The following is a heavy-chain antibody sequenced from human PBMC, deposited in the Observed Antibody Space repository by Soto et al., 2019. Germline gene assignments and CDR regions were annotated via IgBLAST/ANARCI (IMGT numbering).Heavy chain of an antibody. Sequence: EVPLLASGGDLVHPGGSLRLSCAASGFTFSSYAMSWVRQAPGKGLEWVSGITAGGTSTYYADSVKGRFTISRDNSKNTLYLQMNSLRVEDTAVYHCAKSHSSGYWFDPWGQGTLVTVSS. D-gene: IGHD6-19*01. CDR3: AKSHSSGYWFDP. CDR2: ITAGGTST. V-gene: IGHV3-23*01. CDR1: GFTFSSYA. J-gene: IGHJ5*02.